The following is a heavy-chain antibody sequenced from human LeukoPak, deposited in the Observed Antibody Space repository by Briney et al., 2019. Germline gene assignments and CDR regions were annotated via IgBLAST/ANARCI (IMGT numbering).Heavy chain of an antibody. CDR3: ARDTSIAVAYFDY. D-gene: IGHD6-19*01. CDR1: GYTFTSYG. CDR2: ISTNNGNT. V-gene: IGHV1-18*04. Sequence: ASVKVSCKASGYTFTSYGISWVRQAPGQGLEWMGWISTNNGNTNYAQKLQGRVTMTTDTSTSTAYMELRSLRSYDTAVYYCARDTSIAVAYFDYWGQGTLVTVAS. J-gene: IGHJ4*02.